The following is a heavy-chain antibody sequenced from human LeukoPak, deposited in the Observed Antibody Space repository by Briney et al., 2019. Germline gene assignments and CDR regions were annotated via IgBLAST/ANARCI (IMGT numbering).Heavy chain of an antibody. D-gene: IGHD5-12*01. CDR1: GYTFTSYD. CDR3: ARDPIVATTHNWFDP. J-gene: IGHJ5*02. CDR2: MNPNSGNT. V-gene: IGHV1-8*01. Sequence: ASVKVSCKASGYTFTSYDINGVRQATGQGLAWMGWMNPNSGNTGYAQKFQGRVTMNRNTSISTAYMELSSLRSEDTAVYYCARDPIVATTHNWFDPWGQGTLVTVSS.